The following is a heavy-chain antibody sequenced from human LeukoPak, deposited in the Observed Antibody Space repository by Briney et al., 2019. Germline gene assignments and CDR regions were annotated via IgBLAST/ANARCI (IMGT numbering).Heavy chain of an antibody. D-gene: IGHD3-16*01. CDR3: AKGGGGRLIYYYYMDV. Sequence: GGSLRLSCAASGFTFDNYAMHWVRQAPGKGLEWVSGITWNSDNIEYADSVKGRFTISRDNAKNSLYLQMNSLRAEDMALYYCAKGGGGRLIYYYYMDVWGKGTTVTVSS. CDR2: ITWNSDNI. V-gene: IGHV3-9*03. J-gene: IGHJ6*03. CDR1: GFTFDNYA.